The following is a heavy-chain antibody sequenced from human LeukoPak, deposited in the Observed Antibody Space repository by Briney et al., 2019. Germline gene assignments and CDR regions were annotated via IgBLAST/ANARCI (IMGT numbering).Heavy chain of an antibody. D-gene: IGHD4/OR15-4a*01. J-gene: IGHJ3*02. CDR3: AATHSDYGGDDAFDI. CDR2: FDPEDGET. Sequence: APVKVSCKVSGYTLTELSMHWVRQAPGKGLEWMGGFDPEDGETIYAQKFQGRVTMTEDTSTDTAYMELSSLRSEDTAVYYCAATHSDYGGDDAFDIWGQGTMVTVSS. V-gene: IGHV1-24*01. CDR1: GYTLTELS.